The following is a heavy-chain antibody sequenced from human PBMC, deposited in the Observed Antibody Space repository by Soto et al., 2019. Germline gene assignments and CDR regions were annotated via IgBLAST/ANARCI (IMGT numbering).Heavy chain of an antibody. CDR3: ERRNSYRDSQGPFTQRLRIRY. D-gene: IGHD4-17*01. J-gene: IGHJ4*02. CDR2: INHSGST. Sequence: SEPLSCTFAVYGGSFRVYYWSWIRPPPGTGLEWIGEINHSGSTNYNPSLKTRVTISVDTAKNHFSLNLSSVTAADTAVYYCERRNSYRDSQGPFTQRLRIRYWGQGTLVTVS. CDR1: GGSFRVYY. V-gene: IGHV4-34*01.